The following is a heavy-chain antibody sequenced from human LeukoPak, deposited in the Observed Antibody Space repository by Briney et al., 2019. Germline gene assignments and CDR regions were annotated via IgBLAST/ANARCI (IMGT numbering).Heavy chain of an antibody. Sequence: GGSLRLSCAASGFTFSDYYINWIRQAPGEGLEWVSYISSRSGSITYYAESVKGRFTISRDNAKNSLYLQMNSLRDEDTAVYYCARTDAVVGTHLDYWGQGTLVTVSS. J-gene: IGHJ4*02. CDR3: ARTDAVVGTHLDY. CDR1: GFTFSDYY. V-gene: IGHV3-11*04. D-gene: IGHD6-13*01. CDR2: ISSRSGSIT.